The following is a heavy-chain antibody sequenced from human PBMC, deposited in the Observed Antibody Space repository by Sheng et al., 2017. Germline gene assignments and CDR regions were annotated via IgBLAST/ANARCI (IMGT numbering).Heavy chain of an antibody. V-gene: IGHV3-53*01. Sequence: EVQLVESGGGLIQPGGSLRLSCAASGFSVSSNYMNWVRQAPGKGLEWVSIIFSGGTTYYAESVKGRFTISRDIPKNTVYLQMNSLRAEDTAIYYCARDGYNYGPPDYWGQGTLVTISS. CDR1: GFSVSSNY. CDR2: IFSGGTT. J-gene: IGHJ4*02. CDR3: ARDGYNYGPPDY. D-gene: IGHD5-18*01.